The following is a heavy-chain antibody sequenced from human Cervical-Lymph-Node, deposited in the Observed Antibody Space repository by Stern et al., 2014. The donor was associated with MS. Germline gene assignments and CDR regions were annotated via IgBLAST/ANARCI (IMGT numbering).Heavy chain of an antibody. Sequence: EVQLVESGGGLVQPGGSLTLSCAASGFTFSNFAMSWVRQAPGKGPEWVSSISGSGITPYYADSVKGRFTISRDNSKNTVHLQMNSLRAEDTAFYYCAKDIGARYFDWLSWGQGTLVTVSS. CDR2: ISGSGITP. V-gene: IGHV3-23*04. J-gene: IGHJ5*02. CDR1: GFTFSNFA. D-gene: IGHD3-9*01. CDR3: AKDIGARYFDWLS.